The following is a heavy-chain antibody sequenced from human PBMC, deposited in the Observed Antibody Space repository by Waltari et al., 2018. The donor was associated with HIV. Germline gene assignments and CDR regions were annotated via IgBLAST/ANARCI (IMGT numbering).Heavy chain of an antibody. CDR1: GYTFTSYA. D-gene: IGHD3-10*01. J-gene: IGHJ4*01. CDR3: ARGGRSGGFDH. Sequence: QIQLVQSGPEVRKPGDVVRISCRASGYTFTSYAIHGVRQAPGQGLEWLGWSDPASGNAKSTQDFRDRVTFSWDTSATTAFMELRSLRYGDDSVFFCARGGRSGGFDHWGQGTSV. V-gene: IGHV1-3*02. CDR2: SDPASGNA.